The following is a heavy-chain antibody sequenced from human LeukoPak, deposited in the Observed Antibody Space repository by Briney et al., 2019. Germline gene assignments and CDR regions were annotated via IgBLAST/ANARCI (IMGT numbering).Heavy chain of an antibody. Sequence: ASVKVSCKASGYTSTGYYIHWVRQAPGQGLEWMGWINPNSGGTDYAQKFQGRVTMTRDTSISTAYMELSRLRSDDTAVYYCAGPLDTVDAFDIWGQGTMVTVSS. D-gene: IGHD3/OR15-3a*01. CDR2: INPNSGGT. V-gene: IGHV1-2*02. J-gene: IGHJ3*02. CDR1: GYTSTGYY. CDR3: AGPLDTVDAFDI.